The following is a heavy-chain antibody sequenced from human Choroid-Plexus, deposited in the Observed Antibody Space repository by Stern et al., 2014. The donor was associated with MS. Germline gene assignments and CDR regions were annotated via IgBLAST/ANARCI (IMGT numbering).Heavy chain of an antibody. V-gene: IGHV3-64*07. CDR1: GFTFSEYP. D-gene: IGHD3/OR15-3a*01. CDR3: AREGGDDFWTGYPIDY. CDR2: ITDNGDGT. J-gene: IGHJ4*02. Sequence: EDQLVESGGGLVQPGGSLRLSCAASGFTFSEYPMHWVRQTPGKGLEHLSTITDNGDGTFYADSAKGRFTMSRDNSKNTLYLQMDSLRTDDMGVYYCAREGGDDFWTGYPIDYWGQGTLVTVSS.